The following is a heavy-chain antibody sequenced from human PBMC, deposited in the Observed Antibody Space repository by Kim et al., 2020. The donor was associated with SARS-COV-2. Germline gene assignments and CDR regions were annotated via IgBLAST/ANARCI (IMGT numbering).Heavy chain of an antibody. Sequence: SETLSLTCTVSGGSISSYYWSWIRQPPGKGLEWIGYIYYSGSTNYNPSLKSRVTISVDTSKNQFSLKLSSVTAADTAVYYCARAGGRTYYDFWSGYYWWFDPWGQGTLVTVSS. D-gene: IGHD3-3*01. CDR2: IYYSGST. V-gene: IGHV4-59*13. CDR1: GGSISSYY. CDR3: ARAGGRTYYDFWSGYYWWFDP. J-gene: IGHJ5*02.